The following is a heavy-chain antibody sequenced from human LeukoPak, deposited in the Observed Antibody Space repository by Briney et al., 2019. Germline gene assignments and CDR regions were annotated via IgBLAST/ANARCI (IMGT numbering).Heavy chain of an antibody. CDR2: IYYSGST. CDR3: ARDAYYYDSSGYGFDY. Sequence: SKTLSLTCTVSGGSISSGGYYWSWIRQHPGKGLEWIGYIYYSGSTYYNPSLKSRVTISVDTSKNQFSLKLSSVTAADTAVYYCARDAYYYDSSGYGFDYWGQGTLVTVSS. CDR1: GGSISSGGYY. D-gene: IGHD3-22*01. V-gene: IGHV4-31*03. J-gene: IGHJ4*02.